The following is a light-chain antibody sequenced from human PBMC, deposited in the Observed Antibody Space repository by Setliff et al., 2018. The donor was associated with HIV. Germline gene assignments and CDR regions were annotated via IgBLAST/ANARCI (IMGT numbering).Light chain of an antibody. Sequence: VLTQPASVSGSPGQSITISCTGTSSDIGGYNFVSWYQHHPGKAPKLMIYEVTNRPSGVSNRFSGSKSGNTASLTISGLQADDEADYYCSSYTSSSPYVFGTGTKVTVL. CDR3: SSYTSSSPYV. CDR1: SSDIGGYNF. V-gene: IGLV2-14*01. CDR2: EVT. J-gene: IGLJ1*01.